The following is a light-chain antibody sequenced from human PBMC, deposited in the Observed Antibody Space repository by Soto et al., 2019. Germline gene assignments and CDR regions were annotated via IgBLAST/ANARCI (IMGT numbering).Light chain of an antibody. CDR3: MQALQTPYT. V-gene: IGKV2-28*01. CDR1: QSLLHSDGYNS. CDR2: LGS. J-gene: IGKJ2*01. Sequence: DIVMTQSPLSLPVTPGESASISCRSSQSLLHSDGYNSLDWYLQKPGQSPQLLIYLGSNRASGVPDRFSGSGSGTDFTLKISRVEAEDVGVYYCMQALQTPYTFGQGTKLEIK.